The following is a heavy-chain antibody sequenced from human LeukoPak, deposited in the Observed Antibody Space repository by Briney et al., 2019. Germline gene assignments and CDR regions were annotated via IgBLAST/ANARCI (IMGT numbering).Heavy chain of an antibody. V-gene: IGHV3-15*01. J-gene: IGHJ4*02. Sequence: GGSLRLSCAASGFTFSYAWMNWVRQAPGKGLEWVGRIKTKTDGGTTDYAAPLKGRFTISRDDSKNTLYLQMNSLRAEDTAVYYCATSYDILTGYRRHFDYWGQGTLVTVSS. CDR1: GFTFSYAW. D-gene: IGHD3-9*01. CDR2: IKTKTDGGTT. CDR3: ATSYDILTGYRRHFDY.